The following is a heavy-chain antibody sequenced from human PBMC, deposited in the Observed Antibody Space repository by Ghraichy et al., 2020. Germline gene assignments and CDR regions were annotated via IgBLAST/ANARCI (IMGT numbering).Heavy chain of an antibody. CDR1: GGSISSSSYY. Sequence: SETLSLTCTVSGGSISSSSYYWGWIRQPPGKGPEWIGSIYYSGSTYYNPSLKSRVTISVDTSKNQFSLKLSSVTAADTAVYYCARQGIAAPHYWGQGTLVTVSS. V-gene: IGHV4-39*01. D-gene: IGHD6-13*01. J-gene: IGHJ4*02. CDR2: IYYSGST. CDR3: ARQGIAAPHY.